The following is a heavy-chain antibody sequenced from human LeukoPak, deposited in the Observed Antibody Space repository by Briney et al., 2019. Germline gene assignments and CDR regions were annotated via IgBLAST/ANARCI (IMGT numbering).Heavy chain of an antibody. D-gene: IGHD6-13*01. CDR3: ARHPNSNWDY. CDR2: INEGGNEK. V-gene: IGHV3-7*03. Sequence: GGSLRLSCAASGFTFRNYWMSWVRQVPGKGLEWVVNINEGGNEKNYVDSVKGRFAASRDNAQNSLYLQMNSLRVEDTAVYYCARHPNSNWDYWGQGTLVTVSS. CDR1: GFTFRNYW. J-gene: IGHJ4*02.